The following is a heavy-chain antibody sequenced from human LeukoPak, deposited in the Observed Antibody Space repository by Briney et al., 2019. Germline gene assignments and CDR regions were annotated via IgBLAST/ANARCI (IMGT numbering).Heavy chain of an antibody. D-gene: IGHD6-19*01. J-gene: IGHJ4*02. CDR3: AKIDISDLYYFDY. CDR1: GYTFTDYH. CDR2: VNPNTGDT. V-gene: IGHV1-2*02. Sequence: ASVKVSCKASGYTFTDYHIHWVRQAPGQGLEWVGWVNPNTGDTNYAQKFQGRVTMTRDTSISTAYMELSRLRSDDTAVYYCAKIDISDLYYFDYWGQGTLVTVSS.